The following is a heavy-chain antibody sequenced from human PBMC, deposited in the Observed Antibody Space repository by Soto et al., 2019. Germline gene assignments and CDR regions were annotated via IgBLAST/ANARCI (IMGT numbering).Heavy chain of an antibody. J-gene: IGHJ5*02. CDR2: IYYSGST. V-gene: IGHV4-31*03. CDR3: ARDRGGGSYPLSWFDP. D-gene: IGHD1-26*01. Sequence: SETLSLTCTVSGGSISSGGYYWSWIRQHPGKGLEWIGYIYYSGSTYYNPSLKSRVTISVDTSKNQFSLKLSSVTAADTAVYYCARDRGGGSYPLSWFDPWGQGTLVTVS. CDR1: GGSISSGGYY.